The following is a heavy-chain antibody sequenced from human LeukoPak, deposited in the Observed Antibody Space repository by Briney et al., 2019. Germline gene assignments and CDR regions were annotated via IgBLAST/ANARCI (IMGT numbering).Heavy chain of an antibody. CDR2: IYYSGST. CDR3: ARAYYDYVWGSYPPYYFDY. J-gene: IGHJ4*02. V-gene: IGHV4-61*01. Sequence: SETLSLTCTVSGGSVSSGSYHWSWIRQPPGKGLEWIGYIYYSGSTNYNPSLKSRVTISVDTSKNQFSLKLSSVTAADTAVYYCARAYYDYVWGSYPPYYFDYWGQGTLVTVSS. CDR1: GGSVSSGSYH. D-gene: IGHD3-16*01.